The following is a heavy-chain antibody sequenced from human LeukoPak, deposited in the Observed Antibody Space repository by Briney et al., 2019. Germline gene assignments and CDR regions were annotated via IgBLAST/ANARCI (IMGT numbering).Heavy chain of an antibody. V-gene: IGHV3-30*02. CDR3: AKDTRLESDAFDI. J-gene: IGHJ3*02. CDR1: GFTFSDYY. D-gene: IGHD3-3*01. Sequence: PGGSLRLSCAASGFTFSDYYMSWIRQAPGKGLEWVAFIRYDGSNKDYADSVKGRFTISRDNSKNTLYLQMNSLRTEDTAVYYCAKDTRLESDAFDIWGQGTMVTVSS. CDR2: IRYDGSNK.